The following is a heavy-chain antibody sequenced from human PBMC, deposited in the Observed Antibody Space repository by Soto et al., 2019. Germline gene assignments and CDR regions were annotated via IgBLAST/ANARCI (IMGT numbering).Heavy chain of an antibody. D-gene: IGHD6-6*01. CDR1: SDSMNSGGYY. CDR2: IYSNGDT. CDR3: ARRGGSSSGYYYYAMDV. V-gene: IGHV4-31*03. J-gene: IGHJ6*02. Sequence: SETLSLTCSVSSDSMNSGGYYWSWIRQHPGKGLEWIGYIYSNGDTYYNPSLKSRVTISVDTSKNQFSLNLTSVTAADTAVYYCARRGGSSSGYYYYAMDVWGQGTTVTV.